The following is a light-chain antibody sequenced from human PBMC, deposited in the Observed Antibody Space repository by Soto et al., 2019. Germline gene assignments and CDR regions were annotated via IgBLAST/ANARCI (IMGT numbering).Light chain of an antibody. V-gene: IGKV1-39*01. CDR3: QQANSFPIT. CDR2: AAF. J-gene: IGKJ5*01. CDR1: QSISTY. Sequence: DIHMTPSPSSPSASVGDRVTITFRASQSISTYLNWYQQKPGKAPNLLIYAAFSLQSGVPSRFSGSGSGTDFTLTISSLQPEDFATYYCQQANSFPITFGQGTRLEIK.